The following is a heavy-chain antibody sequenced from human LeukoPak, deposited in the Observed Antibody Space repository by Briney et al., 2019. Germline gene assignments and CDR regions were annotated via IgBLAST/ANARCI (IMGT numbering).Heavy chain of an antibody. Sequence: PSETLSLTCTVSGGSIAGYYWSWIRQPPGKGLEWVGYIFSSGSTNYNPSLKSRVTISLDTSKSQFSLKLISVTASDTAVYYCARLTKFLTTYYPTPWGQGTLVTVSS. J-gene: IGHJ5*02. D-gene: IGHD2/OR15-2a*01. CDR1: GGSIAGYY. CDR2: IFSSGST. V-gene: IGHV4-59*08. CDR3: ARLTKFLTTYYPTP.